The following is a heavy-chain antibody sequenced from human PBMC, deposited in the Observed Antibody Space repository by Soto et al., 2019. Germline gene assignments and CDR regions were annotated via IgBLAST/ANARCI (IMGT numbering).Heavy chain of an antibody. Sequence: TSETLSLTCAVYGGSFSGYYWSWIRQPPGEGLEWIGEINHSGSTNYNPSLKSRVTISVDTSKNQFSLKLSSVTAADTAVYYCARGRGAYYYYGMDVWGQGTTVTVSS. J-gene: IGHJ6*02. CDR2: INHSGST. CDR1: GGSFSGYY. D-gene: IGHD3-10*01. V-gene: IGHV4-34*01. CDR3: ARGRGAYYYYGMDV.